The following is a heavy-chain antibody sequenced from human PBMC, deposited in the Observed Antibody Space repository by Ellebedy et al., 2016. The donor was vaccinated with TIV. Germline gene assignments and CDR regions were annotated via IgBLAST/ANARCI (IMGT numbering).Heavy chain of an antibody. V-gene: IGHV3-11*01. CDR2: ISSSSSTI. Sequence: GGSLRLSXAASGFTFSDYYMSWIRQAPGKGLEWVSYISSSSSTIFYADSVKGRFTISRDNAKNSLYLQMNSLRDEDTAVYYCAKDGYYYDSSGYYQDYWGQGTLVTVSS. D-gene: IGHD3-22*01. J-gene: IGHJ4*02. CDR3: AKDGYYYDSSGYYQDY. CDR1: GFTFSDYY.